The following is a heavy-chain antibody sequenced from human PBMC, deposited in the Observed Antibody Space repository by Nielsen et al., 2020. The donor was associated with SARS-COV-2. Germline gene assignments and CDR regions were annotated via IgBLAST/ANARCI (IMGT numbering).Heavy chain of an antibody. D-gene: IGHD3-16*02. CDR3: ARAVGDDYVWGSYHPPRVDR. V-gene: IGHV1-18*01. Sequence: ASVKVSCKASGYTFSNYYMHWVRQASGQGLEWMGWISRNNGKTQYAQKFQGRVTMTTDTSTTTAYMELRSLRSDDTAVYYCARAVGDDYVWGSYHPPRVDRWGQGTLVTVSS. J-gene: IGHJ5*02. CDR1: GYTFSNYY. CDR2: ISRNNGKT.